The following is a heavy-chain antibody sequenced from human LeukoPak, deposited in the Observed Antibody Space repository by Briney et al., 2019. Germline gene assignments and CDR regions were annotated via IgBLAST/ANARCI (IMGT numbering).Heavy chain of an antibody. V-gene: IGHV3-48*03. Sequence: PGGSLGLSRAASGFTFSSYEMNWVRQAPGKGLEWVSYISSSGSTIYYADSVEGRFTISRDNAKNSLYLQVNSLRAEDTAVYYCARVYGMDVWGQGTTVTVSS. CDR3: ARVYGMDV. J-gene: IGHJ6*02. CDR2: ISSSGSTI. CDR1: GFTFSSYE.